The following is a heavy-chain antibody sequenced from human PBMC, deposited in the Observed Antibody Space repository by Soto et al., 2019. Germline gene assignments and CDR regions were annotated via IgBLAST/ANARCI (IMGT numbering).Heavy chain of an antibody. CDR1: GGSISSSSYY. D-gene: IGHD2-2*01. CDR2: IYYSGST. CDR3: ARRVGYCSSTSCSRSFNWFDP. V-gene: IGHV4-39*01. Sequence: QLQLQESGPGLVKPSETLSLTCTVSGGSISSSSYYWGWIRQPPGKGLEWIGSIYYSGSTYYNPSLKSRVTISVDTSKNQFSLKLSSVTAADTAVYYCARRVGYCSSTSCSRSFNWFDPWGQGTLVTVSS. J-gene: IGHJ5*02.